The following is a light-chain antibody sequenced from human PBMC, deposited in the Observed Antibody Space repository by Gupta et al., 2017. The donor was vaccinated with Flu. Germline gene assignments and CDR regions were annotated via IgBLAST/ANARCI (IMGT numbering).Light chain of an antibody. CDR2: GTV. Sequence: PAERVTLTGRDSESVTTNLAWYQRKPGHPPRLIKYGTVNRARGVAARCTGRGSGKDFTLTISSLEAEDSAVYDCQHYRHWPSFGQGTKLEIK. CDR3: QHYRHWPS. V-gene: IGKV3-15*01. J-gene: IGKJ2*03. CDR1: ESVTTN.